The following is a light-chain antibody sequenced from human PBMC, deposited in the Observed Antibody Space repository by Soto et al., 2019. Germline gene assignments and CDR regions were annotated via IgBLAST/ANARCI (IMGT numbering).Light chain of an antibody. CDR1: QGVSGS. Sequence: EIVLTQSPATLSLSPGNRATLSCKASQGVSGSLAWYQHQPGHAPKLLIYDASNSAAGVPARFSGSGSGTHFTLTIISLKPEDFAVYYCQHRNTWPSVTFGGRTKLEIK. V-gene: IGKV3-11*01. CDR2: DAS. CDR3: QHRNTWPSVT. J-gene: IGKJ4*01.